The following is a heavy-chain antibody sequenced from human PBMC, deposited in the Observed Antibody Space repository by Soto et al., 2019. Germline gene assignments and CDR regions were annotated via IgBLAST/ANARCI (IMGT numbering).Heavy chain of an antibody. CDR2: ISYDGSNK. CDR3: AKSAFWSGPFDY. J-gene: IGHJ4*02. D-gene: IGHD3-3*01. V-gene: IGHV3-30*18. Sequence: SLRLSCAASGFTFSSYGMHWVRQAPGKGLEWVAVISYDGSNKYYADSVKGRFTISRDNSKNTLYLQMNSLRAEDTAVYYCAKSAFWSGPFDYWGQGTLVTVSS. CDR1: GFTFSSYG.